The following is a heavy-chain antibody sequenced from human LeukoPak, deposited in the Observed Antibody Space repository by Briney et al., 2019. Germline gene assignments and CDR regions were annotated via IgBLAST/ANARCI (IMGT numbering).Heavy chain of an antibody. Sequence: GESLKISCRGSGYSFTSFWIAWVRQMPGKGLEWMGIIYPGDSDTRYSPSFQGQVTIAADKSISTAYLQWSSLKASDTAMYYCARRYWNDGMYYFDYWGQETPVTVSS. CDR2: IYPGDSDT. J-gene: IGHJ4*02. D-gene: IGHD1-1*01. CDR1: GYSFTSFW. CDR3: ARRYWNDGMYYFDY. V-gene: IGHV5-51*01.